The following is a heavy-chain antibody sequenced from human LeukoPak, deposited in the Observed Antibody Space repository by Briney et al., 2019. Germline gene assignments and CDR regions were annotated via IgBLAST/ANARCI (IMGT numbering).Heavy chain of an antibody. D-gene: IGHD3-10*01. Sequence: GGSRRLSCAASGFTFSSYEMNWVRQAPGKGLEWVSYISSSGSTIYYADSVKGRFTISRDNAKNSLYLQMNSLRAEDTAVYYCARQYYYGSGSYSPFDYWGQGTLVTVSS. CDR1: GFTFSSYE. CDR3: ARQYYYGSGSYSPFDY. J-gene: IGHJ4*02. CDR2: ISSSGSTI. V-gene: IGHV3-48*03.